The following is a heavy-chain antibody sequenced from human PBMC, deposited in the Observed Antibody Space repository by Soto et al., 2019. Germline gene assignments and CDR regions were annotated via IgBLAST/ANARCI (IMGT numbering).Heavy chain of an antibody. CDR3: AVYSGSYWSPFDY. CDR1: GGTFSSYT. D-gene: IGHD1-26*01. Sequence: QVQLVQSGAEVKKPGSSVKVSCKASGGTFSSYTISWVRQAPGQGLEWMGRIIPILGIANYAQKFQGRVTIHADKCTSKAYMELSSLRSEDTAVYYCAVYSGSYWSPFDYWGQGTLVTVSS. CDR2: IIPILGIA. J-gene: IGHJ4*02. V-gene: IGHV1-69*02.